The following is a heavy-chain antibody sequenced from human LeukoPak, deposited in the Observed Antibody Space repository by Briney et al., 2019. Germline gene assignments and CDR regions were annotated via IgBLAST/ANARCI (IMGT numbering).Heavy chain of an antibody. CDR3: AKDTGGNGAYFYAMDV. D-gene: IGHD4-23*01. CDR2: INWNSDTK. CDR1: GFAFHNYA. J-gene: IGHJ6*02. V-gene: IGHV3-9*01. Sequence: PGRSLRLSCVGSGFAFHNYAMHWVRRPPGKGLEWVSAINWNSDTKAYADSVKGRFTISRDRARNSLYLQMDSLRPEDTALYYCAKDTGGNGAYFYAMDVWSQGTSVTVSS.